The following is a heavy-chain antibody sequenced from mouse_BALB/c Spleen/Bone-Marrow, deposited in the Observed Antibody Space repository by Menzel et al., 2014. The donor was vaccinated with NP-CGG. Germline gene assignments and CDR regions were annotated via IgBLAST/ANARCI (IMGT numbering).Heavy chain of an antibody. V-gene: IGHV1S16*01. CDR1: GYTFTSYY. J-gene: IGHJ4*01. CDR3: SRGRRDALDC. Sequence: VQLQQSGAELVKPGASVKLSCKASGYTFTSYYMYWVKQRPGQGLEWFGEINPSNGGTNLNEKFKNKATLTVDKSSSTAYMQLSSLTSEDAAVYYCSRGRRDALDCWGQGTSVTVSS. CDR2: INPSNGGT.